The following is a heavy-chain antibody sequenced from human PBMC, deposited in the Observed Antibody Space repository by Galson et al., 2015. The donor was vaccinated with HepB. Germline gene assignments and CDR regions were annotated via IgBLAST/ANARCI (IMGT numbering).Heavy chain of an antibody. CDR3: ARGGDGDLNYFDY. V-gene: IGHV3-33*01. Sequence: SLRLSCAVSGFTFSNYGMHWVRQSPGKGLEWVAIIWYDGTNGYYADSVKGRFTISRDNSKNTLYLQMNCLGTEDTGLYYCARGGDGDLNYFDYWGQGTLVTVSP. D-gene: IGHD4-17*01. J-gene: IGHJ4*02. CDR2: IWYDGTNG. CDR1: GFTFSNYG.